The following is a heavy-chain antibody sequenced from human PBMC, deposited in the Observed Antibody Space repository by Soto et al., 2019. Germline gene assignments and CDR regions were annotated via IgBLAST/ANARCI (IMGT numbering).Heavy chain of an antibody. CDR2: ILYDGSDK. J-gene: IGHJ6*02. D-gene: IGHD3-16*01. V-gene: IGHV3-30*18. CDR3: AKWGEVSHNPGGNYYYGMDV. CDR1: GFTFGNYG. Sequence: GGSLRLSCAASGFTFGNYGMHWVRQPPGKGLEWISSILYDGSDKYYADSVKGRFTISRDGSKNTLYLQMDSLRPEDTAVYYCAKWGEVSHNPGGNYYYGMDVWCQETTVTVSS.